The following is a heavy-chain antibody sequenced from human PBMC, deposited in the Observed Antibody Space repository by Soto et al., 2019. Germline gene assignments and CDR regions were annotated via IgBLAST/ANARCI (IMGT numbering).Heavy chain of an antibody. CDR3: ARFHVMVVAGSTFDY. CDR2: IYLGTTT. Sequence: SETLSLTCTVSGYSIGSVSYWAWIRQPPGKGPEWIASIYLGTTTFYNPSLKSRITITVDTSNNQFSRTVTSVTAADTAVYYCARFHVMVVAGSTFDYWGHGTLVTVSS. D-gene: IGHD2-21*01. CDR1: GYSIGSVSY. J-gene: IGHJ4*01. V-gene: IGHV4-38-2*02.